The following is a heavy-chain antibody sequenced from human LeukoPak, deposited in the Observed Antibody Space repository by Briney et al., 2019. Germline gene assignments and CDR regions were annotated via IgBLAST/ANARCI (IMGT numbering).Heavy chain of an antibody. Sequence: PGGSLRLSCAASGFTFSDHYMDWVRQAPGQGLEWVGRIRNKANSYTTEYAASVKGRFTISRDESMNSLYLQMNSLKTEGTAVYYCTRNTYTNSRYYFDSWGQGTLVTVSS. CDR2: IRNKANSYTT. CDR1: GFTFSDHY. J-gene: IGHJ4*02. CDR3: TRNTYTNSRYYFDS. D-gene: IGHD6-13*01. V-gene: IGHV3-72*01.